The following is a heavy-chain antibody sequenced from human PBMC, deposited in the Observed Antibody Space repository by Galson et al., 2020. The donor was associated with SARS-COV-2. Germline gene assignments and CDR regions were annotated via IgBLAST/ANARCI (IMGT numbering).Heavy chain of an antibody. CDR2: ISYDGTDE. CDR1: AFTFSNYG. J-gene: IGHJ4*02. CDR3: AKDGEDCSSTRCYGGYYFDN. D-gene: IGHD2-2*01. V-gene: IGHV3-30*18. Sequence: GGSLRLSCAAFAFTFSNYGMHWVRQAPGKGLEWVAFISYDGTDEYYADSVKGRFTISRDNSKNTLYLQMNSLTPEDTAVYYCAKDGEDCSSTRCYGGYYFDNWGQGTLVTVSS.